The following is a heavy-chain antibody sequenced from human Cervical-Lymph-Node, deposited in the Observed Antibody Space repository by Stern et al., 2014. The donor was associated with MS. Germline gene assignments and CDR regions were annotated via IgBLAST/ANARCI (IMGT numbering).Heavy chain of an antibody. D-gene: IGHD2-2*01. V-gene: IGHV1-69*06. Sequence: QVQLGQSGPEVKKPGSSVKVSCKASGGSFIHYAITWVRQAPGQGPEWMGDISPMFSTSNYAQKFQGRVTITADKSTTTAYMELNSLTSEDTAVYYCAGPRYAFWGQGTLVIVSS. J-gene: IGHJ4*02. CDR3: AGPRYAF. CDR1: GGSFIHYA. CDR2: ISPMFSTS.